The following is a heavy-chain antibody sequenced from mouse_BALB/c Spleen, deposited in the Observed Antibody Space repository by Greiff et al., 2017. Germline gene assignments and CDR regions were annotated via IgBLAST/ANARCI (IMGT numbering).Heavy chain of an antibody. Sequence: EVHLVESGGGLVKPGGSLKLSCAASGFTFSDYYMYWVRQTPEKRLEWVATISDGGSYTYYPDSVKGRFTISRDNAKNNLYLQMSGLKSEDTAMYYCARDLAIDYWGQGTSVTVSS. J-gene: IGHJ4*01. V-gene: IGHV5-4*02. CDR2: ISDGGSYT. CDR3: ARDLAIDY. CDR1: GFTFSDYY.